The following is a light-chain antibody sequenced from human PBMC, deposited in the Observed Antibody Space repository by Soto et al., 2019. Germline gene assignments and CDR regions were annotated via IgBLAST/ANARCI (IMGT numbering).Light chain of an antibody. CDR1: QSVLYSSNNKNY. Sequence: DIVMTQSPDSLAVSLGERATINCKSSQSVLYSSNNKNYLAWYQQKPGQPPKLLIYWASTRESGVPDRFSGSGSGTEFTLTISSLQAEDVAFYYCQQYYSTPPTFGQGTEVEIK. J-gene: IGKJ1*01. V-gene: IGKV4-1*01. CDR2: WAS. CDR3: QQYYSTPPT.